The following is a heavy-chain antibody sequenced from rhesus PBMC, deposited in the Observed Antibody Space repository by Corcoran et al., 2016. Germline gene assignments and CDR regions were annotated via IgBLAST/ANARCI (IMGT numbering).Heavy chain of an antibody. CDR2: LYGSSGST. D-gene: IGHD6-25*01. J-gene: IGHJ4*01. V-gene: IGHV4-160*01. CDR3: ASGSSIFDY. Sequence: QVQLQASGPGLLKPSETLSLTCAVSGSSISSHYWSWISQPPGKGMAWIGDLYGSSGSTYYNPSLKSRVTISTDTSKNQFSLKLSSVTAADTAVYYCASGSSIFDYWGQGVLGTVSS. CDR1: GSSISSHY.